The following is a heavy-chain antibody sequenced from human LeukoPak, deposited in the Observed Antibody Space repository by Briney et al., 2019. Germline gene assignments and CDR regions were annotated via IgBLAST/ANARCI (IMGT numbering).Heavy chain of an antibody. CDR3: AKNSGMGGGAFDI. J-gene: IGHJ3*02. D-gene: IGHD1-26*01. CDR1: GFTFSSYA. Sequence: GRSLRLSCAASGFTFSSYAMSWVRQAPGKGLEWVSAISGSGSNTYYADSVKGRFTISRDNSKNTLYLQMNSLRAEDTAVYYCAKNSGMGGGAFDIWGQATMVTVSS. CDR2: ISGSGSNT. V-gene: IGHV3-23*01.